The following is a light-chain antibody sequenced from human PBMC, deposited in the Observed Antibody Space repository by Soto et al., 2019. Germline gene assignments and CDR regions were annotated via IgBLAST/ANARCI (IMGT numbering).Light chain of an antibody. CDR2: AAS. J-gene: IGKJ2*01. CDR1: QSISSY. Sequence: DIQMTQSPSSLSASVGDRVTITCRASQSISSYLNWYQQKPGKAPKLLIYAASSLQSGVPSRFSGSGSGTDFTLTISLLQPEYVATYYCQQSYSTPTFGQGTKLEIK. CDR3: QQSYSTPT. V-gene: IGKV1-39*01.